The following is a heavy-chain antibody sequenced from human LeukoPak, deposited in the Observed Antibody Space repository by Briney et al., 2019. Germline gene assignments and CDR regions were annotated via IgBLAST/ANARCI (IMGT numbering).Heavy chain of an antibody. CDR3: ARLSGGYYYGMDV. D-gene: IGHD2-15*01. J-gene: IGHJ6*02. Sequence: ASVKVSCKASGYTFTGYYMHWVRQAPGQGLEWMGWINPNSGGTNYAQKFQGRVTMTRDTSISTAYMELSRLRSDDTAVYYCARLSGGYYYGMDVWGQGTTVTVSS. CDR2: INPNSGGT. CDR1: GYTFTGYY. V-gene: IGHV1-2*02.